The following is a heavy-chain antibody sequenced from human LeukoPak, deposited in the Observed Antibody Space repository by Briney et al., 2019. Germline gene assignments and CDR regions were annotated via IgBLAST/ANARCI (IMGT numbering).Heavy chain of an antibody. Sequence: WGSLRLSCAASGFTFSTYGMSWVCQAPGKGLEWVSAISASGGSIYYADSVKGRFTISRDNSQNALYLQLNSLRVDDTAVYYCAKDDGIAYGWFDPWGQGTLVTVSS. CDR2: ISASGGSI. V-gene: IGHV3-23*01. D-gene: IGHD4-17*01. J-gene: IGHJ5*02. CDR3: AKDDGIAYGWFDP. CDR1: GFTFSTYG.